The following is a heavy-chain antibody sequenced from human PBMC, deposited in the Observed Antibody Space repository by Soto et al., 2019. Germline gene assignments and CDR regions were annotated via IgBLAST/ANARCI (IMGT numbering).Heavy chain of an antibody. CDR1: GFTFSDYL. V-gene: IGHV3-30-3*01. CDR3: AREYSSGWLYGMDV. D-gene: IGHD6-19*01. Sequence: GGSLRLSCAASGFTFSDYLLHWVRQAPGKGLEWVAVISSDGSSKYYADSVKGRFTISRNNSRNTLYLQMNSLRAEATAVYYCAREYSSGWLYGMDVWGQGTTVTVSS. J-gene: IGHJ6*02. CDR2: ISSDGSSK.